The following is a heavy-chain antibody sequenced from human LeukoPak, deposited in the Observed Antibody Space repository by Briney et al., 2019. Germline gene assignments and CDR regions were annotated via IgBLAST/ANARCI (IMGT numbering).Heavy chain of an antibody. J-gene: IGHJ4*02. CDR1: GFTFSSYA. D-gene: IGHD1-7*01. Sequence: SGRSLRLSCAASGFTFSSYAMHWVRQAPGKGLEWVAVISYDGSNKYYADSVQGRFIISRDNSQNIVYLQMSSLRAEDTAVYYCVKDYPRIGVTGTTSFFDYWGQGNLVTVSS. CDR3: VKDYPRIGVTGTTSFFDY. CDR2: ISYDGSNK. V-gene: IGHV3-30-3*01.